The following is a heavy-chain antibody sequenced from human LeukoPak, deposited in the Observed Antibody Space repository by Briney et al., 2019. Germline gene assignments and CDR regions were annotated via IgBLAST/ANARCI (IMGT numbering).Heavy chain of an antibody. V-gene: IGHV3-33*01. CDR2: IWYDGSNK. CDR3: ARASDRGNWFDP. Sequence: PGRSLRLSCAASGFTFSSYVMHWVRQAPGKGLEWVAVIWYDGSNKYYADSVRGRFTISRDNSKNTLYLQMNSLRAEDTAVYYRARASDRGNWFDPWGQGTLVTVSS. J-gene: IGHJ5*02. D-gene: IGHD1-14*01. CDR1: GFTFSSYV.